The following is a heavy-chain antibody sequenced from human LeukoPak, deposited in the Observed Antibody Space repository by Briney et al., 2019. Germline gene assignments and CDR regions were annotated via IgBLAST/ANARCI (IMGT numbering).Heavy chain of an antibody. CDR2: IYYSGST. V-gene: IGHV4-39*07. D-gene: IGHD5-24*01. CDR1: GGSISSSTYY. CDR3: ARDGYNPIDY. Sequence: SETLSLTCTVSGGSISSSTYYWGWIRQPPGKGLEWIGNIYYSGSTYYNPSLKSRVTISVDTSKNQFSLKLSSVTAADTAVYYCARDGYNPIDYWGQGTLVTVSS. J-gene: IGHJ4*02.